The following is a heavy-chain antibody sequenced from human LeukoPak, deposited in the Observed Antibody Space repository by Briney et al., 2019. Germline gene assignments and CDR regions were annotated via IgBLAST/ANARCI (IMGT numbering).Heavy chain of an antibody. CDR2: ISAYNGDT. Sequence: ASVKVSCKASGYTFTSYGISWVRQAPGQGLEWMGWISAYNGDTNYEQKFQGRVTMTTEKSTSTAYMELRSLRSDDTAVYYCARDRGPDAFDIWGQGTMVTVSS. J-gene: IGHJ3*02. CDR3: ARDRGPDAFDI. V-gene: IGHV1-18*01. D-gene: IGHD3-16*01. CDR1: GYTFTSYG.